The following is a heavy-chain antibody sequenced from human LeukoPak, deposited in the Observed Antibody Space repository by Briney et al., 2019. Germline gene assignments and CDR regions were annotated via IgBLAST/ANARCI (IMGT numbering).Heavy chain of an antibody. D-gene: IGHD4-17*01. CDR2: IGTAGDT. Sequence: PGGSLRLSCAASGFTFSSYDMHWVRQATGKGLEWVSAIGTAGDTYYRGSVKGRFTISRENAKNSLYLQMNSLRAGDTAVYYCARVKDYGDYRAFDIWGQGTMVTVSS. J-gene: IGHJ3*02. CDR1: GFTFSSYD. CDR3: ARVKDYGDYRAFDI. V-gene: IGHV3-13*01.